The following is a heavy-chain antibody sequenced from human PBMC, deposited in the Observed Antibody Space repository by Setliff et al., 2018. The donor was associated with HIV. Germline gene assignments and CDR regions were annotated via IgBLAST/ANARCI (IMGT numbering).Heavy chain of an antibody. CDR1: GGSISGNA. J-gene: IGHJ4*02. D-gene: IGHD3-10*01. Sequence: SETLSLTCSVSGGSISGNAWSWIRQPPGKGLEWIGYSSTSGSTNYNPSLKSRVTISVVTSKNQFSLKLSSVTAADTAVYYCARDKYYYGSGSISPYWGQGTLVTVSS. CDR3: ARDKYYYGSGSISPY. CDR2: SSTSGST. V-gene: IGHV4-4*08.